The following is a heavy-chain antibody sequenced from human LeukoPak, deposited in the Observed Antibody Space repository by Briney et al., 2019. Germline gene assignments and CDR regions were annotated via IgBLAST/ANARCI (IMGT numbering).Heavy chain of an antibody. D-gene: IGHD6-19*01. CDR2: INHSGST. CDR3: ARPASGSSDWYYNY. J-gene: IGHJ4*02. V-gene: IGHV4-34*01. Sequence: PSETLSLTCAVYGGSFSGYYWSWIRQPPGKGLEWIGEINHSGSTNYNPSLKSRVTISVDTSKNQFSLKLSSVTAADTAVYYCARPASGSSDWYYNYWGQGTLVTVSS. CDR1: GGSFSGYY.